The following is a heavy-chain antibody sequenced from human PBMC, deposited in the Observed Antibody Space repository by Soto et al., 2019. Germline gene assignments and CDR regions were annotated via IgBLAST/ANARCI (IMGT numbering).Heavy chain of an antibody. J-gene: IGHJ4*02. CDR2: ISYDGGNK. CDR1: GFTFSSYG. V-gene: IGHV3-30*18. Sequence: GGSLRLSCAASGFTFSSYGIHWVRQAPGKGLEWVAVISYDGGNKHYADSVQGRFSISRDNSKNTLYLQMNSLRAEDTAVYYCAKDTYYFDSSGYYVFDSWGQGTLVTVSS. CDR3: AKDTYYFDSSGYYVFDS. D-gene: IGHD3-22*01.